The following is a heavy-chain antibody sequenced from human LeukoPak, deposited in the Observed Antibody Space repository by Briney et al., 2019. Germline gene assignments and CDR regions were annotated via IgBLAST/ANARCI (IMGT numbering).Heavy chain of an antibody. Sequence: GGSLRLSCAASGFTFDTYGMHWVRQAPGKGLEWVAFIRYDSVDKYYTDSVKGRFTISRDNSKNTLYLQMNSLRAEDTAVYYCAKDRGGATDYFDYWGQGTLVTVSS. J-gene: IGHJ4*02. CDR1: GFTFDTYG. CDR2: IRYDSVDK. V-gene: IGHV3-30*02. CDR3: AKDRGGATDYFDY. D-gene: IGHD1-26*01.